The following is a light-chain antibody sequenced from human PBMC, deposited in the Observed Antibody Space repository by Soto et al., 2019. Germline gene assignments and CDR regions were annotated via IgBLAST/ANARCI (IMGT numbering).Light chain of an antibody. CDR1: TGAVTSGYY. CDR2: STT. J-gene: IGLJ2*01. CDR3: LLFYGDGVV. Sequence: QAVVTQEPSLTVSPGAAVTLTCASSTGAVTSGYYPNWFQQKPGQPPRALIYSTTYKHSWTPARFSGSLLGGKAALTLSGVQPEDEADYYCLLFYGDGVVFGGGTKVTVL. V-gene: IGLV7-43*01.